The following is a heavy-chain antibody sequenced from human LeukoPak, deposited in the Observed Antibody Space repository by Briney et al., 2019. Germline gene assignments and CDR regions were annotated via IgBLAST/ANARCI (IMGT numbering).Heavy chain of an antibody. Sequence: SETLSLTCTVSGGSISSYYWGWIRQPPGKGLEWIGYIYYSGSTYYNPSLKSRVTISVDTSKNQFSLKLSSVTAADTAVYFCARVPGPNWFDPWGQGTLVTVSS. J-gene: IGHJ5*02. CDR3: ARVPGPNWFDP. CDR2: IYYSGST. CDR1: GGSISSYY. V-gene: IGHV4-59*08.